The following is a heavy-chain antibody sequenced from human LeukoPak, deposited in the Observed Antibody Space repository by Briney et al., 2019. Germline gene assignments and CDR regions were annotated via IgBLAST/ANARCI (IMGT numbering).Heavy chain of an antibody. CDR3: AKRGVVIRVILVGFHKEANYFDS. CDR2: ISDSGART. Sequence: GGSLRLSCAVSGITLSNYGMSWVRQAPGKGLECVAGISDSGARTNYADSVRGRFTISRDNPKNTLYLQMNSLRVEDTAVYFCAKRGVVIRVILVGFHKEANYFDSWGQGALVTVSS. J-gene: IGHJ4*02. V-gene: IGHV3-23*01. CDR1: GITLSNYG. D-gene: IGHD3-22*01.